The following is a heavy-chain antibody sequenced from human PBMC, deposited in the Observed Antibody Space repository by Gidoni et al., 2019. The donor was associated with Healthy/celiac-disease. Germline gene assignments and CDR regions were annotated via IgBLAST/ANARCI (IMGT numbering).Heavy chain of an antibody. J-gene: IGHJ5*02. CDR2: ISGSGGST. CDR3: AKDRGSSWPNWFDP. D-gene: IGHD6-13*01. Sequence: EVQLLESGCGLVQPGGYLRLCCAASGFTFSSYAMSWVRQAPGKGLEWVSAISGSGGSTYYADSVKGRFTISRDNSKNTLYLQMNSLRAEDTAVYYCAKDRGSSWPNWFDPWGQGTLVTISS. CDR1: GFTFSSYA. V-gene: IGHV3-23*01.